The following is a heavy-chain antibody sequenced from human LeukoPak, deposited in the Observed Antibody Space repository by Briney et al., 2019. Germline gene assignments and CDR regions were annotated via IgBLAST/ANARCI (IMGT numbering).Heavy chain of an antibody. Sequence: GASVKVSCKASGYTLTGYYMHWVRQASGQGLEWMGRINPNTGGTNYAQKFQGRVTMTRDTSISTAYLDLTSLRSDDTAVYYCARDSVMGAKWGQGTLVTVSS. J-gene: IGHJ4*02. D-gene: IGHD1-26*01. CDR3: ARDSVMGAK. CDR2: INPNTGGT. V-gene: IGHV1-2*06. CDR1: GYTLTGYY.